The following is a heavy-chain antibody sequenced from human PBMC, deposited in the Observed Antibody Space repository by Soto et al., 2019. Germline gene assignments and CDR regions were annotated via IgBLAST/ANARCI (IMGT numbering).Heavy chain of an antibody. CDR3: ARDGISEVVDTAGSGMDV. D-gene: IGHD5-18*01. Sequence: HPGGSLRLSCAASGFTFSSYGMHWVRQAPGKGLEWVAVIWYDGSNKYYADSVKGRFTISRDNSKNTLYLQMNSLRAEDTAVYYCARDGISEVVDTAGSGMDVWGQGTTVTVSS. V-gene: IGHV3-33*01. CDR1: GFTFSSYG. J-gene: IGHJ6*02. CDR2: IWYDGSNK.